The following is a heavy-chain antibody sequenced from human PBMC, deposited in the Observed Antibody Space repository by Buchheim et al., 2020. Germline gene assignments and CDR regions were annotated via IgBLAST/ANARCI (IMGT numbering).Heavy chain of an antibody. D-gene: IGHD5-12*01. CDR2: IEKDGSEG. CDR3: ARTGYNNGYYYFDH. J-gene: IGHJ4*02. CDR1: GFTFSAYW. Sequence: VQLVESGGGVVRPGRSLRLSCTASGFTFSAYWMSWVRQAPGKGLEWVANIEKDGSEGYYMGSVKGRFTISRDNAKNSVYLQMNSLGDEDTAVYYCARTGYNNGYYYFDHWGQGTL. V-gene: IGHV3-7*01.